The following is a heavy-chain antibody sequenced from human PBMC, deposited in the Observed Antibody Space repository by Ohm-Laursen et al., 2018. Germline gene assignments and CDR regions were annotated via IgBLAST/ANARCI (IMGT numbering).Heavy chain of an antibody. J-gene: IGHJ4*02. V-gene: IGHV3-23*01. Sequence: LSLTCAASGFTFSSYAMSWVRQAPGKGLEWVSAISGSGGSTYYADSVKGRFTISRDNSKNTLYLQMNSLRAEDTAVYYCAKAPEAVAGTIDYWGQGTLVTVSS. CDR2: ISGSGGST. D-gene: IGHD6-19*01. CDR1: GFTFSSYA. CDR3: AKAPEAVAGTIDY.